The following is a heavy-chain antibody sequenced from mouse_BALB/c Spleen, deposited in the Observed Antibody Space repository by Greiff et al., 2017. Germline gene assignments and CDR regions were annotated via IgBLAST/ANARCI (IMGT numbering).Heavy chain of an antibody. CDR3: ARLVDSSGYERFAY. V-gene: IGHV4-1*02. Sequence: EVKLMESGGGLVQPGGSLKLSCAASGFDFSRYWMSWVRQAPGKGLEWIGEINPDSSTINYTPSLKDKFIISRDNAKNTLYLQMSKVRSEDTALYYCARLVDSSGYERFAYWGQGTLVTVSA. D-gene: IGHD3-2*01. CDR1: GFDFSRYW. CDR2: INPDSSTI. J-gene: IGHJ3*01.